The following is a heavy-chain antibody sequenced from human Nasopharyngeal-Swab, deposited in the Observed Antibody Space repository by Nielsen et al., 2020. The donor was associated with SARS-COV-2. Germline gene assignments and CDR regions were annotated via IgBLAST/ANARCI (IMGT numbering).Heavy chain of an antibody. J-gene: IGHJ4*02. CDR1: GFTVSSNY. Sequence: GESLKISCAASGFTVSSNYMSWVRQAPGKGLEWVSVIYSGGSTYYADSVKGRFTISRDNSKNTLYLQMNSLRAEDTAVYYCARGGGHIVVVTAFDYWGQGTLVTVSS. CDR2: IYSGGST. D-gene: IGHD2-21*02. V-gene: IGHV3-66*01. CDR3: ARGGGHIVVVTAFDY.